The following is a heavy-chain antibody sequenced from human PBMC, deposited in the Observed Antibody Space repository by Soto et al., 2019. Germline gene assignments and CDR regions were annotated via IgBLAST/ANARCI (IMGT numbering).Heavy chain of an antibody. Sequence: ESGGGVVQPGRSLRLSCAASGFTFSSYGMHWVRQAPGKGLEWVAVISYDGSNKYYADSVKGRFTISRDNSKNTLYLQMNSLRAEDTAVYYCAKDLGPAAIHGDYYYYGMDVWGQGTTVTVSS. V-gene: IGHV3-30*18. CDR2: ISYDGSNK. CDR3: AKDLGPAAIHGDYYYYGMDV. CDR1: GFTFSSYG. D-gene: IGHD2-2*01. J-gene: IGHJ6*02.